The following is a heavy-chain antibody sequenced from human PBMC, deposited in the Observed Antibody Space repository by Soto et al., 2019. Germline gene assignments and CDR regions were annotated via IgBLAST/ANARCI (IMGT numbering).Heavy chain of an antibody. J-gene: IGHJ6*02. Sequence: ASGKVSCKASGYTFTDYYMHWVRQAPGQGLEWMGWINPNTGGTKYAQKFQGRVTMTRDTSISTAYMELSSLRSDDTAVYYCARDWYYFDSSGYSKPVYYYYYGLDVWGQGTTVTVSS. CDR3: ARDWYYFDSSGYSKPVYYYYYGLDV. V-gene: IGHV1-2*02. CDR2: INPNTGGT. CDR1: GYTFTDYY. D-gene: IGHD3-22*01.